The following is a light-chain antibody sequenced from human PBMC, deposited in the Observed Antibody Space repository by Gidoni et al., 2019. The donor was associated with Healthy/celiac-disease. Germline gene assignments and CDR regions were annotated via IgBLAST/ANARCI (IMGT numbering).Light chain of an antibody. CDR2: AAS. V-gene: IGKV1-39*01. CDR3: LQSYSSVLT. Sequence: DIRITQSPSALSASVGNRVTITCRASQSISSYLNWYQQKPGKAPKRLIYAASSLQSGVPSRFSGSGSGTDFTLTISSLQPEDFATYYCLQSYSSVLTFGPGTKVEIK. J-gene: IGKJ1*01. CDR1: QSISSY.